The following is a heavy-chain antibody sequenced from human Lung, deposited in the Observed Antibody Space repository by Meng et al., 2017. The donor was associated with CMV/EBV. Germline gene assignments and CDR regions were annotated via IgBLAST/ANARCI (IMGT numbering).Heavy chain of an antibody. CDR1: GYTFKDYG. V-gene: IGHV1-18*01. CDR3: ARSEWELQPFDF. J-gene: IGHJ4*02. Sequence: ASVXVSXXGSGYTFKDYGIAWVRQAPGQGLEWMGWVSPYNGKTDYAQKFQGRVTMTTDTSTSTAYMELRSLRSDDTALYYCARSEWELQPFDFWGQGTLVTVSS. CDR2: VSPYNGKT. D-gene: IGHD1-26*01.